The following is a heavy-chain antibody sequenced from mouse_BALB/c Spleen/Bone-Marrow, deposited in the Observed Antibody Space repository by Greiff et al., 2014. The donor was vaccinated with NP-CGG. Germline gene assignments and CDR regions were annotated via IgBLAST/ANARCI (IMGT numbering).Heavy chain of an antibody. CDR2: ISSGGST. CDR1: GFTFSSYA. D-gene: IGHD2-1*01. CDR3: VYGNYSYYYAMDF. V-gene: IGHV5-6-5*01. Sequence: VQLKESGGGLVKPGGSLKLSCAASGFTFSSYAMSWVRQTPEKRLEWVASISSGGSTFYPDSVKGRFTISRENARNILYLQMSRLRSEDTAMYYCVYGNYSYYYAMDFWGQGTSVTVSS. J-gene: IGHJ4*01.